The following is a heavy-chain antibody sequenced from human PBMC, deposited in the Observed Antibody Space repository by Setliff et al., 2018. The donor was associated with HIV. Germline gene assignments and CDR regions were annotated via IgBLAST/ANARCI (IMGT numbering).Heavy chain of an antibody. CDR2: VVYTGST. CDR1: GGSISSTNSY. J-gene: IGHJ4*02. CDR3: AAATTLDY. V-gene: IGHV4-39*01. Sequence: SETLSLTCTVSGGSISSTNSYWGWIRQPPGKGLEWIGNVVYTGSTYYNPSLKSRLIISVDTSRNQFSLKLTSVTAADTAVYYCAAATTLDYWGQGTLVTVSS. D-gene: IGHD1-26*01.